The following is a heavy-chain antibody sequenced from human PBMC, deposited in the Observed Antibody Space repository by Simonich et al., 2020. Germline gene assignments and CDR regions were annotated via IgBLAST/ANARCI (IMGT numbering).Heavy chain of an antibody. Sequence: EVQLVESGGGLVQPGGSLRLSCAASGFTFSSYWMSWVRQAPGKGLEWGANIKQDESKKYYEDSEKGRFTISRDNAKNSLYLQMNSLRAEDTAVYYCARDREVYGSGSYYNYWGQGTLVTVSS. CDR3: ARDREVYGSGSYYNY. CDR1: GFTFSSYW. J-gene: IGHJ4*02. V-gene: IGHV3-7*01. CDR2: IKQDESKK. D-gene: IGHD3-10*01.